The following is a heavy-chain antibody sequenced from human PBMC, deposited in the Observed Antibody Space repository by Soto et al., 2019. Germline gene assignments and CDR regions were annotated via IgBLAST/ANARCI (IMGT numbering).Heavy chain of an antibody. Sequence: SVKVSCKASGFTFTSSAVQWVRQARGQRPEWIGWIVVGSGNTNYAQKFQERVTINRELSTSTADMELSSLRSEETAVYYCAATSYYYDSSGYYYGPYYFDSWGQGTLVTASS. CDR3: AATSYYYDSSGYYYGPYYFDS. J-gene: IGHJ4*02. CDR1: GFTFTSSA. V-gene: IGHV1-58*01. D-gene: IGHD3-22*01. CDR2: IVVGSGNT.